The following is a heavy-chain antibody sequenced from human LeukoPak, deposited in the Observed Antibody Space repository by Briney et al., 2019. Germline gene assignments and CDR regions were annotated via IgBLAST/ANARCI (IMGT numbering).Heavy chain of an antibody. J-gene: IGHJ4*02. D-gene: IGHD2-21*01. V-gene: IGHV3-30*18. CDR1: GFTFSTYG. CDR3: AKEFNRGLPDY. CDR2: ISYDGSNE. Sequence: GGSLRLSCAASGFTFSTYGMHWVRQAPGKGLEWVAVISYDGSNEYYADSVKGRFTISGDNSKNTLYLQMSSLRAEDTAVYYCAKEFNRGLPDYWGQGTLVTVPS.